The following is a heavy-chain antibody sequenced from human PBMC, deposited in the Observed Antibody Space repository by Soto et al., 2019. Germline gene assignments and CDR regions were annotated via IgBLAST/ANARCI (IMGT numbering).Heavy chain of an antibody. Sequence: GGSLRLSCASSGFTFSGSAMHLVRQASGKGLEWVGRIRSKANSYATAYAASVKGRFTISRDDSKNTAYLQMNSLKTEDTAVYYCTRLGYNGLSDYWGQGTLVTVSS. CDR1: GFTFSGSA. D-gene: IGHD1-20*01. CDR3: TRLGYNGLSDY. CDR2: IRSKANSYAT. V-gene: IGHV3-73*01. J-gene: IGHJ4*02.